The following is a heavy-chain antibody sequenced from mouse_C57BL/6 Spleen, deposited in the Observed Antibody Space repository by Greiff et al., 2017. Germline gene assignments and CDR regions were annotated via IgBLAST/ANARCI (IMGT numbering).Heavy chain of an antibody. CDR1: GYTFTGYW. CDR3: AREEITTVVGGFAY. Sequence: QVQLKQSGAELMKPGASVKLSCKATGYTFTGYWIEWVKQRPGHGLEWIGEILPGSGSTNYNEKFKGKATFTADTSSNTAYMQLSSLTTEDSAIYYCAREEITTVVGGFAYWGQGTLVTVSA. V-gene: IGHV1-9*01. D-gene: IGHD1-1*01. CDR2: ILPGSGST. J-gene: IGHJ3*01.